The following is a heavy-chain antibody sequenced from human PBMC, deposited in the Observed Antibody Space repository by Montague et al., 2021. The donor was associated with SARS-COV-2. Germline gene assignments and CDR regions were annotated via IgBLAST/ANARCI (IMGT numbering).Heavy chain of an antibody. Sequence: SETLSLTCTVSGGSISSYYWSWIRQPPGKGLEWIGYIYYSGSTNYSPSLKSRVTTSVDTSKNQFSLKLSSVTAADTAVYYCASQVPGFWGGIDYWGQGTLVTVSS. CDR2: IYYSGST. J-gene: IGHJ4*02. CDR3: ASQVPGFWGGIDY. V-gene: IGHV4-59*01. D-gene: IGHD3-3*01. CDR1: GGSISSYY.